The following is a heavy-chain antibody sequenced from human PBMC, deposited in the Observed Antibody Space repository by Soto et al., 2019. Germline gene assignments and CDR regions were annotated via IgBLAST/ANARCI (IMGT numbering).Heavy chain of an antibody. CDR2: ISRNADST. CDR3: VKEVYSSSLYLDDFDV. V-gene: IGHV3-64D*06. CDR1: GFTFSNFA. Sequence: GGSLRLSCSASGFTFSNFAMNWVRQAPGKALEYVSAISRNADSTHYADSVKGRFTISRDNSKSTLYLQMDSLGTGDTAVYYCVKEVYSSSLYLDDFDVWGRGTRVTVSS. D-gene: IGHD2-2*01. J-gene: IGHJ3*01.